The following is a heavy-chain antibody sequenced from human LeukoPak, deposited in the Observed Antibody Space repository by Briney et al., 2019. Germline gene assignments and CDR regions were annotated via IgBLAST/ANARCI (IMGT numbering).Heavy chain of an antibody. V-gene: IGHV3-7*01. CDR3: ARVGYSGWNLEY. CDR1: GFTFRSYW. D-gene: IGHD5-12*01. Sequence: GGSLRLSCAASGFTFRSYWMSWVRQAPGKGLEWVANINQDVSVKYYVDSVKGRFTISRDNAKNTLYVQMNSLRDEDTAVYYCARVGYSGWNLEYWGQGTLVTVSS. J-gene: IGHJ4*02. CDR2: INQDVSVK.